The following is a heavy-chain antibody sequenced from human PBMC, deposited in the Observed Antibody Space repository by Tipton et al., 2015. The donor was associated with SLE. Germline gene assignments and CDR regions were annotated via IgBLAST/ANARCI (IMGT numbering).Heavy chain of an antibody. CDR2: IYYSGST. D-gene: IGHD5-18*01. CDR3: ARGARGNSYGSDEDFDY. J-gene: IGHJ4*02. V-gene: IGHV4-59*01. Sequence: TLSLTCSLSGGSISRYSWTWIRQPPGKGLEWIGYIYYSGSTNYNPSLKSRVTMSADTSKNQFSLRLSSVTTADTAVYYCARGARGNSYGSDEDFDYWGQGTLVTVSS. CDR1: GGSISRYS.